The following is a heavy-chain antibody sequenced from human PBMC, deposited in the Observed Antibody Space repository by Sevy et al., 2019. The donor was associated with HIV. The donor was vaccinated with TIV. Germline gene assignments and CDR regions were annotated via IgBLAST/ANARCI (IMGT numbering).Heavy chain of an antibody. V-gene: IGHV3-48*03. CDR1: GFTFSNYE. D-gene: IGHD1-26*01. CDR3: AREFGRDAFDI. Sequence: GGSLRLSCVASGFTFSNYEMNWVRQAPGKGLEWVSYITGSGNIIYYADSVKGRFTISRDNAKNSLNLQMNSLRTEDTAIYYCAREFGRDAFDIWGHGTMVTVSS. CDR2: ITGSGNII. J-gene: IGHJ3*02.